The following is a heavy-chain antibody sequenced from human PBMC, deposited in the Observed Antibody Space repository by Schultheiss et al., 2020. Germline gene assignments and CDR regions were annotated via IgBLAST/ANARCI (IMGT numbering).Heavy chain of an antibody. CDR2: ISGSGGST. V-gene: IGHV3-23*01. J-gene: IGHJ4*02. CDR1: GFTFSSYA. D-gene: IGHD1-26*01. Sequence: SCAASGFTFSSYAMSWVRQAPGKGLEWVSAISGSGGSTYYADSVKGRFTISRDNAKKSLYLQMNSLRAEDTAVYYCARTSGSYRSRYFDYWGQGSLVTVSS. CDR3: ARTSGSYRSRYFDY.